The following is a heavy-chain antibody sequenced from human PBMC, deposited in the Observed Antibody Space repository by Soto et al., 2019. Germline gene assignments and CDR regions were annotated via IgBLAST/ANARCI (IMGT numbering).Heavy chain of an antibody. Sequence: PGGSLRLSCVVSLFPFGANAMSWVRPAPGKGLEWVSGLSNTGRRTSYADSVKGRFNISRDNSENTVYLQMNSLRVEDTAVYYCATEMGATQGPFDNWGQGTLVTVSS. V-gene: IGHV3-23*01. J-gene: IGHJ4*02. CDR3: ATEMGATQGPFDN. CDR2: LSNTGRRT. D-gene: IGHD1-26*01. CDR1: LFPFGANA.